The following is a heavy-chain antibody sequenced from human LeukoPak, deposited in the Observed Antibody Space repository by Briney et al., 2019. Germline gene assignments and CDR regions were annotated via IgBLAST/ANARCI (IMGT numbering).Heavy chain of an antibody. CDR1: GGSFSGYY. CDR2: INHSGST. J-gene: IGHJ4*02. D-gene: IGHD6-19*01. V-gene: IGHV4-34*01. CDR3: ARAVAGTDY. Sequence: SETLSLTCAVYGGSFSGYYWSWIRQPPGKGLEWIGEINHSGSTNYNPSLKSRVTISVDTSKNQFSLKLSSVTAADTAVYYCARAVAGTDYWGQGTLVTVSX.